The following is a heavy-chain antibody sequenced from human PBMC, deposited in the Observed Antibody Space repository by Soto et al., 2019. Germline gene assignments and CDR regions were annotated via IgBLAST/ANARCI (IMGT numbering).Heavy chain of an antibody. CDR3: VGSSSVEGGPWFDP. CDR1: GFTFCSYA. CDR2: ISYDGSNK. D-gene: IGHD6-6*01. J-gene: IGHJ5*02. Sequence: TGGSLRLSCAASGFTFCSYAMHWVRQAPGKGLEWVAVISYDGSNKYYADSVKGRFTISRDNSKNTLYLQMNSLRAEDTAVYYCVGSSSVEGGPWFDPWGQGTLVTVSS. V-gene: IGHV3-30-3*01.